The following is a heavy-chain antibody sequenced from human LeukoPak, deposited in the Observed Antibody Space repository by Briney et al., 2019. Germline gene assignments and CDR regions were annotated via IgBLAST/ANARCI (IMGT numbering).Heavy chain of an antibody. CDR3: ARAGGSWGYSYGFGGEFDY. CDR1: GGSISSSSYY. Sequence: SETLSLTCTVSGGSISSSSYYWSWIRQPPGKGLEWIGEINHSGSTNYNPSLKSRVTISVDTSKNQFSLKLSSVTAADTAVYYCARAGGSWGYSYGFGGEFDYWGQGTLVTVSS. J-gene: IGHJ4*02. CDR2: INHSGST. D-gene: IGHD5-18*01. V-gene: IGHV4-39*07.